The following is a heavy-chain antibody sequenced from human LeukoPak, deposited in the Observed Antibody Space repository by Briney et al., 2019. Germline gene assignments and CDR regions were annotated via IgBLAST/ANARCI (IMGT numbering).Heavy chain of an antibody. Sequence: IPSETLSLTCTVSGVSITSSIDYWGWVRQPPGKGLEWIATIYYSTSTQYNPSLKSRVTMSVDTSKNQFSLKLSSMTAADTAVYYCARHQCSGTRCYNFYFYGMDVWGQGTTVTVSS. J-gene: IGHJ6*02. CDR3: ARHQCSGTRCYNFYFYGMDV. CDR2: IYYSTST. CDR1: GVSITSSIDY. V-gene: IGHV4-39*01. D-gene: IGHD2-2*02.